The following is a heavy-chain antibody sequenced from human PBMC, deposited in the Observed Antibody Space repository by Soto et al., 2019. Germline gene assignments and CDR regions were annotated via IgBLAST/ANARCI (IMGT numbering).Heavy chain of an antibody. CDR2: IYYSGST. Sequence: PSETLSLTCTVSGGSISSYDWSWIRQPPGKGLEWIGYIYYSGSTNYNPSLKSRVTISVDTSKNQFSLKLSSVTAADTAVYYCARDRREYSGYGLFDYWGQGSLVTVSS. J-gene: IGHJ4*02. V-gene: IGHV4-59*01. CDR3: ARDRREYSGYGLFDY. CDR1: GGSISSYD. D-gene: IGHD5-12*01.